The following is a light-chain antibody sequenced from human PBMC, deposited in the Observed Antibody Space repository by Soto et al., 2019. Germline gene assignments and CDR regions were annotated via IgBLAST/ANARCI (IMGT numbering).Light chain of an antibody. CDR1: QYIGSD. V-gene: IGKV3-15*01. CDR2: GAS. CDR3: QQYSDWPLT. J-gene: IGKJ4*01. Sequence: EIVMTQSPATLSVSPGERATLSCRASQYIGSDLAWYQQKPDQAPRLLIYGASTRATGIPARFSGSGSGTEFTLIISSLQSEDFAVYYCQQYSDWPLTFGGGTKVDI.